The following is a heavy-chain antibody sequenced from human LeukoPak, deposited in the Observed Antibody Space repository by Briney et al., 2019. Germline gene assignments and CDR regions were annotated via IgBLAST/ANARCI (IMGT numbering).Heavy chain of an antibody. J-gene: IGHJ4*02. V-gene: IGHV4-59*01. CDR1: GGSISSYY. Sequence: SETLSLTCTVSGGSISSYYWSWIRQAPGKGLEWIGYIYYSGSTNYNPSLKSRVTISVDTSKNQFSLKLSSVTAADTAVYYCASMVRGVINAPFDYWGQGTLVTVSS. CDR2: IYYSGST. CDR3: ASMVRGVINAPFDY. D-gene: IGHD3-10*01.